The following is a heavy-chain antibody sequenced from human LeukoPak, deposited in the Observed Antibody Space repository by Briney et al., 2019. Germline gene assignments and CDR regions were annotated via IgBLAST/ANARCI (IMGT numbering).Heavy chain of an antibody. Sequence: PSETLSLTCTVSVGSISGYYWSWIRQPPGKGLEWIGSIYYSGSTNYNPSLKRRVTISVDTSKIQFSLKLSSVTAADTAVYYCARASEGIGYFDTWGRGSLVTVSS. V-gene: IGHV4-59*01. J-gene: IGHJ4*02. D-gene: IGHD3-3*01. CDR1: VGSISGYY. CDR3: ARASEGIGYFDT. CDR2: IYYSGST.